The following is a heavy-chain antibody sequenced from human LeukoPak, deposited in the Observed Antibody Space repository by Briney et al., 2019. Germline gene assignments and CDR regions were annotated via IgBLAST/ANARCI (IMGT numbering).Heavy chain of an antibody. J-gene: IGHJ4*02. V-gene: IGHV1-69*01. CDR2: IIPIFGTA. D-gene: IGHD3-3*01. CDR1: GGTFSSYA. CDR3: ASGANYDFWSVFTSDH. Sequence: SSVKVACKASGGTFSSYAIGWVRQAPGQGREWMGGIIPIFGTANYAQKFQGRVTITADESTSTAYMELSSLRSQDRPVYYCASGANYDFWSVFTSDHWGQGTLVTVSS.